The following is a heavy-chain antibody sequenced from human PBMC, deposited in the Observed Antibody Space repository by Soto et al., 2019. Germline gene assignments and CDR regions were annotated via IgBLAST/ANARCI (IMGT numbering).Heavy chain of an antibody. Sequence: SETLSLTCTVSGGSISSYYWSWIRQPPGKGLEWIGYIYYSGSTNYNPSLKSRVTISVDTSKNQFSLKLSPVTAADTAVYYCARQEGGYSYGSFGYWGQGTLVTVS. D-gene: IGHD5-18*01. V-gene: IGHV4-59*08. CDR1: GGSISSYY. CDR2: IYYSGST. CDR3: ARQEGGYSYGSFGY. J-gene: IGHJ4*02.